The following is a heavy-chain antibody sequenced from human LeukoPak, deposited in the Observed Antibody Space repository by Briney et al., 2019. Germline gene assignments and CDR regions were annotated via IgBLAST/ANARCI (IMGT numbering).Heavy chain of an antibody. J-gene: IGHJ6*02. CDR3: ARIDLLGYCSGGSCYSPNYYYGMDV. D-gene: IGHD2-15*01. V-gene: IGHV1-18*01. CDR2: ISVYNGNT. CDR1: GYTFTFYG. Sequence: ASVTVSFTASGYTFTFYGISWVRQAPGQGQEGMGWISVYNGNTNYAQKLQGGVTMTTDTTTSTAYMELRSLRSDDTAVYYCARIDLLGYCSGGSCYSPNYYYGMDVWGQGTTVTVSS.